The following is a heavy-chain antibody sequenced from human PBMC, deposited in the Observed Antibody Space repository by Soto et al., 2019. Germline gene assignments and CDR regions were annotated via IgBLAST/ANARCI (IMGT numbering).Heavy chain of an antibody. CDR3: ARAEISWSPVSYYYCGMGV. V-gene: IGHV1-69*01. D-gene: IGHD3-10*01. Sequence: QVQLVQSGAEVKKPGSSVKVSCKASGGTFSSYAISWVRQSPGQGREWMGGIIPIFGTANYAQKLQGRVTITEDEYTSTAYMELRSLRSEDTAVSYCARAEISWSPVSYYYCGMGVWGLGTTVTVS. CDR1: GGTFSSYA. J-gene: IGHJ6*02. CDR2: IIPIFGTA.